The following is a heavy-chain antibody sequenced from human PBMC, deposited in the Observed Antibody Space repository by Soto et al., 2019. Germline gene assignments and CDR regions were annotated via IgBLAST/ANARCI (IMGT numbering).Heavy chain of an antibody. CDR3: ARTDCSSTSCYGGYYYYYGMDV. Sequence: EVQLVESGGGLVQPGGSLRLSCAASGFTFSSYWMSWVRQAPGKGLEWVANIKQDGSEKYYVDSVKGRFTISRDNAKNSLYLQMNSLRAEDTAVYYCARTDCSSTSCYGGYYYYYGMDVW. D-gene: IGHD2-2*01. CDR1: GFTFSSYW. V-gene: IGHV3-7*03. J-gene: IGHJ6*01. CDR2: IKQDGSEK.